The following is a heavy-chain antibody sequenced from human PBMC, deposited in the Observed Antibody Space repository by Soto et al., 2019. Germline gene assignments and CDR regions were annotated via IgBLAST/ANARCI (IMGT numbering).Heavy chain of an antibody. CDR1: GASISNFY. J-gene: IGHJ4*02. CDR2: IYTSGNT. V-gene: IGHV4-4*07. Sequence: SETLSLTCTVSGASISNFYWIWIRQPAGKGLEWIGRIYTSGNTNYNPSLKSRVTMSVDTSKNQFSLKLKSVTAADTAVYYCVRGTFDYWGQGILVTVSS. CDR3: VRGTFDY.